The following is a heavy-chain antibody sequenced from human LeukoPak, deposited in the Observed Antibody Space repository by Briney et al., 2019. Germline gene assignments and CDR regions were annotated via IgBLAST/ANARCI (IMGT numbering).Heavy chain of an antibody. V-gene: IGHV3-21*01. CDR2: ISSSSSYI. J-gene: IGHJ4*02. Sequence: GGSLRLSCAASGFTFSSYSMNWVRQAPGKGLEWVSSISSSSSYIYYADSVKGRFTISRDNSKKTLFLQMNSLRPEDTAVYYCAKGRWLTDYWGQGTLVTVSS. D-gene: IGHD5-24*01. CDR3: AKGRWLTDY. CDR1: GFTFSSYS.